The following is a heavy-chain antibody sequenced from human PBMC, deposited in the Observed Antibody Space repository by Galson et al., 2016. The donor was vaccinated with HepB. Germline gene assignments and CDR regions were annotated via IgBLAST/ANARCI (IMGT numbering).Heavy chain of an antibody. CDR2: ISSDGSKT. CDR3: HVWFGESRYGVDV. V-gene: IGHV3-74*01. D-gene: IGHD3-10*01. Sequence: SLRLSCAASGFTSSSYWMHWARQAPGKGLVWVSRISSDGSKTTYADSVKGRFTISRYNAKNTLSLQMNRLRVEDTAVYYCHVWFGESRYGVDVWGQGTTVTVSS. J-gene: IGHJ6*02. CDR1: GFTSSSYW.